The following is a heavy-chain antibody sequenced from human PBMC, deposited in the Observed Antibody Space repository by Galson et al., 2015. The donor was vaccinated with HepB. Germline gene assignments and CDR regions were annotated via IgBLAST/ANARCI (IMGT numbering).Heavy chain of an antibody. J-gene: IGHJ4*02. Sequence: VKVSCKASGGTFSSYIISWVRQAPGQGLEWMGGIIPKFGRANYAQKFRGRVTITADESTSTAYMELNSLRSEDTAVFYCARGGVEMSTTRETKFDYWGQGTLVTVSS. CDR1: GGTFSSYI. D-gene: IGHD5-24*01. CDR2: IIPKFGRA. V-gene: IGHV1-69*01. CDR3: ARGGVEMSTTRETKFDY.